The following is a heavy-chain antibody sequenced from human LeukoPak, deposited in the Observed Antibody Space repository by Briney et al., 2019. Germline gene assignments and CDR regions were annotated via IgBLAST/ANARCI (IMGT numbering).Heavy chain of an antibody. CDR3: ARDEGYSYGSCDY. V-gene: IGHV3-11*06. J-gene: IGHJ4*02. CDR1: GFTFSDYY. CDR2: ISSSSSYT. Sequence: GSLRLSCAASGFTFSDYYMSWIRQAPGKGLEWVSYISSSSSYTNYADSVKGRFTISRDNAKNSLYLQMNSLRAEDTAVYYCARDEGYSYGSCDYWGQETLVTVSS. D-gene: IGHD5-18*01.